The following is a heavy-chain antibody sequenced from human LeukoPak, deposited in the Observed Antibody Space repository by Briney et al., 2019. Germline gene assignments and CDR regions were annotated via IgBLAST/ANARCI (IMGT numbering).Heavy chain of an antibody. CDR1: GYIFTDYY. V-gene: IGHV1-2*02. CDR2: INPNSGAT. CDR3: ARDTARITIFGVAKYMDV. D-gene: IGHD3-3*01. J-gene: IGHJ6*03. Sequence: ASVTVSCKASGYIFTDYYMHWVRQAPGQGLEYMGWINPNSGATNYAQKFQGRVTMTRDTSISTAYMDLSRLRSDDTAVYYCARDTARITIFGVAKYMDVWGKGTTVTVSS.